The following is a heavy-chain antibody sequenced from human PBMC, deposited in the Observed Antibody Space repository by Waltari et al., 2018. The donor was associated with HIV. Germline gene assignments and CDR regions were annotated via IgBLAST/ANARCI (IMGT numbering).Heavy chain of an antibody. D-gene: IGHD4-17*01. CDR1: CFPFRSYC. CDR3: ARAPPTVTTLFDY. CDR2: IKQEGSER. J-gene: IGHJ4*02. V-gene: IGHV3-7*04. Sequence: EVHLVESGGGLVQPGGSLSLSCPASCFPFRSYCMTWFLQSPAKGVEWVANIKQEGSERYYVDAVKGRFTISRDNAKNSLYLQMNSLRAEDTAVYYCARAPPTVTTLFDYWGQGTLVTVSS.